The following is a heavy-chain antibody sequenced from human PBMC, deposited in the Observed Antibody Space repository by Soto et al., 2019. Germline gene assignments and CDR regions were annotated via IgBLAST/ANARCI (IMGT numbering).Heavy chain of an antibody. V-gene: IGHV3-11*01. CDR2: ISSSGNSI. CDR1: GFSFSDYS. CDR3: VRDDDYGGTNNWFDP. D-gene: IGHD4-17*01. J-gene: IGHJ5*02. Sequence: QEQLVESGGGVVKPGGSLRLSCTASGFSFSDYSMSWIRQAPGKGLECIAYISSSGNSIYYADSVKGRFTVSRDNAKNSLYLHMNSLTAEDTAMYYCVRDDDYGGTNNWFDPWGQGTLVTVSS.